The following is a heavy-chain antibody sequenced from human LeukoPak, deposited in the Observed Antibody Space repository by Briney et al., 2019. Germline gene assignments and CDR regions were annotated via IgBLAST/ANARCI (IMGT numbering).Heavy chain of an antibody. Sequence: SETLSLTCSVSGGSIRSLGYSWGWIRQPPGKGLEWIGEINHSGSTNYNPSLKSRVTISVDTSKNQFSLKLSSVTAADTAVYYCARISGSYYGFDYWGQGTLVTVSS. CDR2: INHSGST. J-gene: IGHJ4*02. CDR1: GGSIRSLGYS. V-gene: IGHV4-39*07. CDR3: ARISGSYYGFDY. D-gene: IGHD1-26*01.